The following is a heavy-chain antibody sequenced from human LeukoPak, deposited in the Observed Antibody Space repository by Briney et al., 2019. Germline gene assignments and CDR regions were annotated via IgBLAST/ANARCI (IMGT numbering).Heavy chain of an antibody. J-gene: IGHJ3*02. Sequence: SETLSLTCTVSGGSISSGSYHWSWIRQPAGKGLEWIGRIYTSGSTNYNPSLKSRVTISVDTSKNQFSLKLSSVTAADTAVYYCARALSADAFDIWGQGTMVTVSS. CDR1: GGSISSGSYH. CDR2: IYTSGST. V-gene: IGHV4-61*02. CDR3: ARALSADAFDI.